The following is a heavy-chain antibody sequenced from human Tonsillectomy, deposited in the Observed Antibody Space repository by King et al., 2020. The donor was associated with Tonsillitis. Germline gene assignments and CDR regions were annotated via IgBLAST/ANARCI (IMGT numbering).Heavy chain of an antibody. CDR1: GFTFRSFS. CDR3: ARDYGDHAYDH. D-gene: IGHD4-17*01. V-gene: IGHV3-30*04. CDR2: ISSVENNK. Sequence: VQLVESGGGVVQPGRSLRLSCAAPGFTFRSFSMHWVRQAPGKGLEWGAVISSVENNKYYADSVKGRFTISRDNSENTLYLQMNSLRAEDTAVYYCARDYGDHAYDHWGQGPLVTVSS. J-gene: IGHJ4*02.